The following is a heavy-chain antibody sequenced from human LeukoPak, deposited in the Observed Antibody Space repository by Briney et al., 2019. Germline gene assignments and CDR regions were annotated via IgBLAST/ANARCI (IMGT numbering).Heavy chain of an antibody. CDR3: ARAGQRYYGSGEYFQH. Sequence: SETLSLTCTVSGGSISSYYWSWIRQPPGKGLEWIGYIYYSGSTNYNPSLKSRVTISVDTSKNQFSLKLSSVTAADTAVYYCARAGQRYYGSGEYFQHWGQGTLVTVSS. V-gene: IGHV4-59*01. J-gene: IGHJ1*01. CDR2: IYYSGST. CDR1: GGSISSYY. D-gene: IGHD3-10*01.